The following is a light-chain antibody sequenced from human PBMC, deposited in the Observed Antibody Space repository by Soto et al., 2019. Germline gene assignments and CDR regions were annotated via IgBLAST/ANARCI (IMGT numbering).Light chain of an antibody. J-gene: IGLJ1*01. CDR1: SSNIGAGYD. CDR2: GNS. Sequence: QSVLTQPPSVSVAPGQRVTLTYTRGSSNIGAGYDVHWYQQLPGTASKVLIYGNSNRPSGVPDRFSGSKSGTSASLAITGLQAEDEADYYCQSYDSSLSGYVFGTGTKVTVL. V-gene: IGLV1-40*01. CDR3: QSYDSSLSGYV.